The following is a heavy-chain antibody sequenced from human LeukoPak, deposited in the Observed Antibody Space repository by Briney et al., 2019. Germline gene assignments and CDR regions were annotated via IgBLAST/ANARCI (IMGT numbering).Heavy chain of an antibody. CDR3: ARVVRSSGWRVFDY. D-gene: IGHD6-19*01. V-gene: IGHV4-38-2*02. Sequence: SETLSLTCTVAGYSISSGYYWGWIRQPPGKGLEWIGSIYHSGSTYYNPSLKSRVTISVDTSKNQFSLKLSSVTAADTAVYYCARVVRSSGWRVFDYWGQGTLVTVSS. CDR2: IYHSGST. CDR1: GYSISSGYY. J-gene: IGHJ4*02.